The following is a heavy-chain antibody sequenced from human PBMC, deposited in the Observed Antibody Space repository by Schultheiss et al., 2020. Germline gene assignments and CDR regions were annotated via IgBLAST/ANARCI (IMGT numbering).Heavy chain of an antibody. J-gene: IGHJ6*02. CDR2: ISGSGGST. D-gene: IGHD6-19*01. CDR3: AKARAYTSDLDV. CDR1: GFTFSSYA. Sequence: GSLKISCAASGFTFSSYAMSWVRQAPGKGLEWVSAISGSGGSTYYADSVKGRFTISRDNSKNTLYLQMNSLRAEDTAVYYCAKARAYTSDLDVWGQGTTVTVSS. V-gene: IGHV3-23*01.